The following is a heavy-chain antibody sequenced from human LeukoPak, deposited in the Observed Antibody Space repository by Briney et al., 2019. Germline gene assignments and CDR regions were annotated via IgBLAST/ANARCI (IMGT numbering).Heavy chain of an antibody. J-gene: IGHJ4*02. CDR3: ATQYCSSTSCYPYWVDY. D-gene: IGHD2-2*01. CDR1: GYTFTRNY. Sequence: ASVKISCKASGYTFTRNYMHWVRQAPGQGLEWMGVIHPSGSSTNYAQKFQGRVTMTKDTSTSTVYIELSSLRSEDTAVYYCATQYCSSTSCYPYWVDYWGQGTLVTVSS. CDR2: IHPSGSST. V-gene: IGHV1-46*01.